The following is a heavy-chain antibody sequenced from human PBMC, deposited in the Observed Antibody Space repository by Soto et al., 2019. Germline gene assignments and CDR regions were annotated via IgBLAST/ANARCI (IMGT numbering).Heavy chain of an antibody. CDR2: ISAAGDP. CDR3: ARTDRDFDGLDV. CDR1: GFTFRNYD. J-gene: IGHJ6*02. V-gene: IGHV3-13*05. Sequence: EVQLVESGGGLVQPGGSLRLSCEASGFTFRNYDMHWVRQGTGKGLEWVSGISAAGDPDYADSVEGRFTISRENAQHSFFLQMKSLRVGDTAVYYCARTDRDFDGLDVWGQGTTVIVSS.